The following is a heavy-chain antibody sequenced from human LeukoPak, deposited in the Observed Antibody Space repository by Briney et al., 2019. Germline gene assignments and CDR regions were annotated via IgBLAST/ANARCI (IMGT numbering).Heavy chain of an antibody. CDR2: IYHSGST. Sequence: AETLSLTCTVSGYSISSGYYWGWIRPPPGKGLEWIGSIYHSGSTYYNPSLKSRATISVDTSKNQFSLKLSSVTAADTAVYYCARVKVAPQFWFDPWGQGTLVTVSS. V-gene: IGHV4-38-2*02. J-gene: IGHJ5*02. CDR1: GYSISSGYY. CDR3: ARVKVAPQFWFDP. D-gene: IGHD5-12*01.